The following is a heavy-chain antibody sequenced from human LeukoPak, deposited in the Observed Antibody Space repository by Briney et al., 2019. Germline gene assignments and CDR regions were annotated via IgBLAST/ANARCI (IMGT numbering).Heavy chain of an antibody. Sequence: GGSLRLSCAASGFPFTNYAMTWVRQTPGKGLEWVSGISAHSTTTFYADSVKGRFTITRENSKNTLYLQMMGLRVEDTAIYYCAKLNLGEMAYFDSWGQGILVTVSS. CDR1: GFPFTNYA. J-gene: IGHJ4*02. D-gene: IGHD2-21*01. CDR3: AKLNLGEMAYFDS. V-gene: IGHV3-23*01. CDR2: ISAHSTTT.